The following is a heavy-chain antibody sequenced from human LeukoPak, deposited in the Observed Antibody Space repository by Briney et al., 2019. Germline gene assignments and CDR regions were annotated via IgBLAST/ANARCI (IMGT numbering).Heavy chain of an antibody. Sequence: SGGSLRLSCAVSGITLSNYGMSWVRQAPGKGLEWVAGISDSGGRTNYADTVKGRFTISRDNPKNTIYLQMNSLRAEDTAVYFCAKRGVVIRVILVGFHKEAYYFDSWGQGALVTASS. CDR2: ISDSGGRT. CDR1: GITLSNYG. D-gene: IGHD3-22*01. V-gene: IGHV3-23*01. J-gene: IGHJ4*02. CDR3: AKRGVVIRVILVGFHKEAYYFDS.